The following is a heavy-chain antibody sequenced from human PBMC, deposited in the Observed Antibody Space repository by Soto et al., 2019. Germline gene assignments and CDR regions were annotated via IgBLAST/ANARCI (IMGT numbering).Heavy chain of an antibody. D-gene: IGHD6-13*01. J-gene: IGHJ6*02. CDR2: IIPIFGTA. CDR1: GGTFSSYA. V-gene: IGHV1-69*13. CDR3: ARVPRAGKNYYYYGMDV. Sequence: SVKVSCKASGGTFSSYAISWVRRAPGRGLEWMGGIIPIFGTANYAQKFQGRVTITADESTSTAYMELSSLRSEDTAVYYCARVPRAGKNYYYYGMDVWGQGTTVTVSS.